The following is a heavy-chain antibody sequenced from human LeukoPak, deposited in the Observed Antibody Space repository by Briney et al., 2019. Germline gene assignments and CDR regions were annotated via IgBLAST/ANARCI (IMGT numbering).Heavy chain of an antibody. CDR1: GGSISSSSYY. J-gene: IGHJ4*02. V-gene: IGHV4-39*01. D-gene: IGHD2-2*01. CDR2: IYYSGST. CDR3: ATIPCSSTSCYYRY. Sequence: PSETLSLTCTVSGGSISSSSYYWGWIRQPPGKWLEWIGSIYYSGSTYYNPSLKSRVTISVDTSKNQSSLKLSSVTAADTAVYYCATIPCSSTSCYYRYWGQGTLVTVSS.